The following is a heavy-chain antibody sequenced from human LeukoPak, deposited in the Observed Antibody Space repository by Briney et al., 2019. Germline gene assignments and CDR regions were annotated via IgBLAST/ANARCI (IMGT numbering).Heavy chain of an antibody. D-gene: IGHD2-15*01. Sequence: TLRPSSAASGFTFSAYSLNWVRHTPGPGLEWGANIDGRVITVHYAKSFRARFTISRDNTKQTLNLQLNNLRAEHTSRYCFMRDQPSVGWGFGSWGRGTLVIVSS. CDR2: IDGRVITV. CDR3: MRDQPSVGWGFGS. CDR1: GFTFSAYS. V-gene: IGHV3-48*04. J-gene: IGHJ4*02.